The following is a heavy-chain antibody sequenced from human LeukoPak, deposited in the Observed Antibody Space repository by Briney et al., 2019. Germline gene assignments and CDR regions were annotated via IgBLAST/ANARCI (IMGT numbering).Heavy chain of an antibody. CDR2: ISGSGGST. D-gene: IGHD6-13*01. J-gene: IGHJ1*01. CDR1: GFTFSSYA. CDR3: AKDPAAAGTAEYFEH. V-gene: IGHV3-23*01. Sequence: GGSLRLSCAASGFTFSSYAMTWVRQAPGKGLEWVSVISGSGGSTYYADSVKGRFTISRDNSKNTLYLQMDSLRAEDAAVYYCAKDPAAAGTAEYFEHWGQGTLVTVSS.